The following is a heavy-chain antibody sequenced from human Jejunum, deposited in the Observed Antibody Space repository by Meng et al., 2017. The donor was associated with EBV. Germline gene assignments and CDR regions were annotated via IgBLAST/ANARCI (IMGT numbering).Heavy chain of an antibody. Sequence: VQLGGSGGSVGQRGGSLGLSCVGSGYTFSNYWMHWVRQTPGKGLVWVSRINEDGTHTDYADSVKGRFTISRDNAKNTLTLQMNSLRVEDTAAYYCSRDLRGPFDYWGQGTLVTVSS. CDR2: INEDGTHT. V-gene: IGHV3-74*01. D-gene: IGHD3-16*01. J-gene: IGHJ4*02. CDR1: GYTFSNYW. CDR3: SRDLRGPFDY.